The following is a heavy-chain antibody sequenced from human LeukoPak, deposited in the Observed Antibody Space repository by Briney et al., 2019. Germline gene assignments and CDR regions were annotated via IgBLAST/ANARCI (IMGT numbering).Heavy chain of an antibody. CDR2: FDPEDGET. Sequence: ASVKVSCKVSGYTLTQLVIRWVRQAPGKGLEWMGGFDPEDGETIYAQKFQGRVIMTEDRSTDTAYMEVSSLRSEDTAMYYCATHSGSYFLYWGQGTQVTVSS. J-gene: IGHJ4*02. CDR1: GYTLTQLV. V-gene: IGHV1-24*01. D-gene: IGHD1-26*01. CDR3: ATHSGSYFLY.